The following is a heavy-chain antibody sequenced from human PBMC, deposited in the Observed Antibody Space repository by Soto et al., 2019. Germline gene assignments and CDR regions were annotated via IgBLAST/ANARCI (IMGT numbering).Heavy chain of an antibody. CDR2: ISAYNGNT. D-gene: IGHD1-7*01. CDR3: ARDHNWNWFGVYFYY. J-gene: IGHJ4*02. CDR1: GYTFTSYG. V-gene: IGHV1-18*04. Sequence: QVQLVQSGAEVKKPGASVKVSCKASGYTFTSYGISWVRQAPGQGLEWMGWISAYNGNTNYAQKLQGRVTMTTDTSKSKAYMELRSLRSDDTAVYYCARDHNWNWFGVYFYYWGPGTLVNVSS.